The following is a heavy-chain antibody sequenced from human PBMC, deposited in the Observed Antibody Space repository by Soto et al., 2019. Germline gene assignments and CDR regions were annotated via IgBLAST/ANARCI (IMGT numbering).Heavy chain of an antibody. V-gene: IGHV3-11*01. Sequence: QVQLVESGGGLAKPGGSLRLSCAASGFTFSHYFMTWIRQAPGKGLEWVSHISNSGSTTYYADSVKGRFTISRDNAKDSLSLKMNRLRAEDTAVYYCVREKYCSGGSCYSDYWGQGTLVTVSS. J-gene: IGHJ4*02. CDR3: VREKYCSGGSCYSDY. CDR1: GFTFSHYF. CDR2: ISNSGSTT. D-gene: IGHD2-15*01.